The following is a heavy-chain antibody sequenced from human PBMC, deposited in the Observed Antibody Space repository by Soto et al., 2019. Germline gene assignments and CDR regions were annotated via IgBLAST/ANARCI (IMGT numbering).Heavy chain of an antibody. V-gene: IGHV4-31*03. CDR3: ARDRADVNAYFDY. J-gene: IGHJ4*02. D-gene: IGHD1-1*01. CDR2: IYYSGST. Sequence: QVQLQESGPGLVKPSQTLSLTCTVSGGSISSGGYYWRWLRQHPGKGLEWIGYIYYSGSTYYHPSLKSRVTISVDTSKNQFSLKLSSVTAADTAVYYCARDRADVNAYFDYWGQGTLVTVSS. CDR1: GGSISSGGYY.